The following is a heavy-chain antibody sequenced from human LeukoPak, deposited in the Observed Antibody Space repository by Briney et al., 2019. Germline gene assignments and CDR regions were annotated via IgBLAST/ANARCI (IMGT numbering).Heavy chain of an antibody. Sequence: SVKVSCKASGGTFSSYAISWVRQAPGQGLEWMGGIIPIFGTANYAQKFQGRVTITADESTSTAYMELSSLRAEDTAVYYCARDIKGTYHDAFDIWGQGTMVTVSS. CDR1: GGTFSSYA. V-gene: IGHV1-69*01. J-gene: IGHJ3*02. CDR2: IIPIFGTA. D-gene: IGHD1-20*01. CDR3: ARDIKGTYHDAFDI.